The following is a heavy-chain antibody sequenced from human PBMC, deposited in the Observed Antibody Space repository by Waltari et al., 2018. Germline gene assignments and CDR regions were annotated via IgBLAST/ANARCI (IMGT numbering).Heavy chain of an antibody. V-gene: IGHV4-34*01. CDR3: TRGGNYDFWSHRPFVDP. Sequence: QVQLPQWVAGLLGPSETLSLTCAVYGASLSDYYWGWVRQPPGKGREWIGQIRHPGSTNYNPSLKSRVTISIATPRSQFSLRLSSVTAADTALYFCTRGGNYDFWSHRPFVDPWGQGTLVTVSS. D-gene: IGHD3-3*01. J-gene: IGHJ5*02. CDR2: IRHPGST. CDR1: GASLSDYY.